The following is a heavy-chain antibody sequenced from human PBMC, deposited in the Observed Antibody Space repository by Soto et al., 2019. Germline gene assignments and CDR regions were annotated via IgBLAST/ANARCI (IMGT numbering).Heavy chain of an antibody. Sequence: ASVKVSCKASGGTFSSYAISWVRQAPGQGLEWMGGIIPIFGTANYAQKFQGRVTITADESTSTAYMELSSLRSEDTAVYYCARDTDVVVVAATHGYYYGMDVWGQGTTVTVSS. CDR1: GGTFSSYA. V-gene: IGHV1-69*13. J-gene: IGHJ6*02. CDR3: ARDTDVVVVAATHGYYYGMDV. CDR2: IIPIFGTA. D-gene: IGHD2-15*01.